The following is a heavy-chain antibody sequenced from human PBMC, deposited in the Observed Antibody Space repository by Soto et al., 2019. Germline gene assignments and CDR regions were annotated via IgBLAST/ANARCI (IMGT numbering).Heavy chain of an antibody. V-gene: IGHV5-10-1*01. D-gene: IGHD2-2*01. Sequence: GESLKISCQGSGYSFTSYWISWVRQMPGKGLEWMGRIDPSDSYTNYSPSFQGHVTISADKSISTAYLQWSSLKAADTAMYYCAMDCSSTSCYYDGMDVWGQGTTVTFS. J-gene: IGHJ6*02. CDR3: AMDCSSTSCYYDGMDV. CDR1: GYSFTSYW. CDR2: IDPSDSYT.